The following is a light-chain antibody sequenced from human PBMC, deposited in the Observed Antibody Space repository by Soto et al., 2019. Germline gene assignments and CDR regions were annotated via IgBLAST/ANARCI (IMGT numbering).Light chain of an antibody. Sequence: QYVRTHPASVSWSPGHLITISCTGTSSDVGGYNYVSWYQQYPGKVPRLIIYEVTYRPSGVSNRFSGSKSGNTASLTISGLRAEDQADYHCSSFSTSDNLEVFGSGTKVTVL. CDR1: SSDVGGYNY. V-gene: IGLV2-14*01. CDR2: EVT. CDR3: SSFSTSDNLEV. J-gene: IGLJ1*01.